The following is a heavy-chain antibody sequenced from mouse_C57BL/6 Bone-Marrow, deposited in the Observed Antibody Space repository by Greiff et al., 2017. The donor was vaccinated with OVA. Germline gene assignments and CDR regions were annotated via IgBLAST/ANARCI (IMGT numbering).Heavy chain of an antibody. CDR2: ISSGGDYI. J-gene: IGHJ3*01. Sequence: DVQLLASWEGLVKPGGSLKLSCAASGFTFSSYAMSWVRQTPEKRLEWVAYISSGGDYIYYADTVKGRFTISRDNARNTLYLQMSSLKSEDTAMYYCTRDQGLGIAYWGQGTLVTVSA. CDR1: GFTFSSYA. CDR3: TRDQGLGIAY. V-gene: IGHV5-9-1*02. D-gene: IGHD4-1*01.